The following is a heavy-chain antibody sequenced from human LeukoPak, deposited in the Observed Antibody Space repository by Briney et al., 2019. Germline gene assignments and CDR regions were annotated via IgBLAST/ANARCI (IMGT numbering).Heavy chain of an antibody. CDR3: ARQTTDYYDVIGYYFDY. V-gene: IGHV4-39*01. J-gene: IGHJ4*02. D-gene: IGHD3-22*01. CDR1: GGSIRSRGYY. CDR2: IYYSGST. Sequence: SETLSLTCTVPGGSIRSRGYYWGWIRHPPGKGLEWIGSIYYSGSTYYNPSLKSRVTISVDTSKNQFSLKLSSVTAADTAVYYCARQTTDYYDVIGYYFDYWGQGTLVTVSS.